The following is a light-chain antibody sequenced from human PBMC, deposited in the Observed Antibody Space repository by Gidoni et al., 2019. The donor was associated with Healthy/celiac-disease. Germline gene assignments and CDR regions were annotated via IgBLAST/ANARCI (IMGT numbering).Light chain of an antibody. CDR2: DAS. J-gene: IGKJ4*01. CDR1: QSVSSY. V-gene: IGKV3-11*01. Sequence: EIVLTQSPATLSLSPGERATLSCRASQSVSSYLAWYQQKPGQAPRLLISDASNRATGIPARFSGSGSGTDFTLTISSLEPEDFAVYYCQQRSNWPPRGTFGGGTKVEIK. CDR3: QQRSNWPPRGT.